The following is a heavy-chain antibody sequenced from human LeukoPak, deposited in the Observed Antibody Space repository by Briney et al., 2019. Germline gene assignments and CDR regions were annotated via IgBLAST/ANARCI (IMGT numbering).Heavy chain of an antibody. V-gene: IGHV3-23*01. J-gene: IGHJ5*02. CDR2: ITGSGGST. CDR3: ARDSPKLRLGELSLKT. CDR1: GFTFSNYA. Sequence: GGSLRLSCAASGFTFSNYAMSWVRQAPGKGLEWVSTITGSGGSTYYADSVKGRFTISRDNSKNTLYLQMNSLRAEDTAVYYCARDSPKLRLGELSLKTWGQGTLVTVSS. D-gene: IGHD3-16*02.